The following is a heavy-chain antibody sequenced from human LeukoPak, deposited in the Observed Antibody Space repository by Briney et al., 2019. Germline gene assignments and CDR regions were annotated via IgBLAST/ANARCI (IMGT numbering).Heavy chain of an antibody. CDR1: GGSFSGYY. V-gene: IGHV4-34*01. J-gene: IGHJ5*02. CDR2: INHSGST. CDR3: ARDRDSSSWFWFDP. D-gene: IGHD6-13*01. Sequence: PSETLSLTCAVYGGSFSGYYWSWIRQPPGKGLEWIGEINHSGSTNYNPSLKSRVTISVDTSKNQFSLKLSSVTAADTAVYYCARDRDSSSWFWFDPWGQGTLVTVSS.